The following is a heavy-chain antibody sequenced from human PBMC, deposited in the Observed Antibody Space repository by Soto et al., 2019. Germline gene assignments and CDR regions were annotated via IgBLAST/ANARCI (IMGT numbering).Heavy chain of an antibody. CDR3: ARGGASVTTPFDY. Sequence: QVQLVESGGGLVKPGGSLRLSCAASGFAFSDPYMSWIRQAPGKGLEWISYISSSGSTIYYADSVKGRFTTSRDNAKKSLYRQMDSLTADDTAVYYCARGGASVTTPFDYWGQGTQVTVSS. CDR2: ISSSGSTI. V-gene: IGHV3-11*01. CDR1: GFAFSDPY. J-gene: IGHJ4*02. D-gene: IGHD4-17*01.